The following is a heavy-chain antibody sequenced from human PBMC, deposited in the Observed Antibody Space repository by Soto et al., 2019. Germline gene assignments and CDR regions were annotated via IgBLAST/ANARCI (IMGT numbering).Heavy chain of an antibody. CDR2: ISGSEDNI. J-gene: IGHJ4*02. D-gene: IGHD1-26*01. CDR3: VRYSGSYAGIDY. Sequence: GGSLRLSCAGSGFTFSNAWMNWVRQAPGKGLEWVAVISGSEDNIHYADSVKGRFTISRDNAKNTLYLQMNSLRAEDTAVYYCVRYSGSYAGIDYWGQGTLVTVSS. CDR1: GFTFSNAW. V-gene: IGHV3-74*01.